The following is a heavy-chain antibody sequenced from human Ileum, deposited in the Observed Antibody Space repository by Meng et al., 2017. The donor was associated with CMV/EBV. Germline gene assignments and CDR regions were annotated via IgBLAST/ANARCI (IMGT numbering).Heavy chain of an antibody. CDR1: GFSFSDHH. Sequence: GESLKISCAASGFSFSDHHMDWVRQAPGKGPEWIGRARNKANSYTTEYAASVKGRFTTSRDDSKNLLYLQMNSLKTEDTAVYYCARVGYNSGWQDFDYWCQGTLVTVSS. CDR3: ARVGYNSGWQDFDY. D-gene: IGHD6-19*01. V-gene: IGHV3-72*01. J-gene: IGHJ4*02. CDR2: ARNKANSYTT.